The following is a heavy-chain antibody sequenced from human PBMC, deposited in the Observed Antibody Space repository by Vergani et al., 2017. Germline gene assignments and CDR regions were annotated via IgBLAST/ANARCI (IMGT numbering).Heavy chain of an antibody. CDR2: IYYSGST. CDR1: GGSISSSSYY. J-gene: IGHJ6*02. CDR3: AGSPGWYYYYGMDV. Sequence: QLQLQESGPGLVKPSETLSLTCTVSGGSISSSSYYWGWIRQPPGKGLEWIGSIYYSGSTYYNPSLKSRVTISVDTSKNQFSLKLSSVTAADTAVYYCAGSPGWYYYYGMDVWGQGTTVTVSS. V-gene: IGHV4-39*01.